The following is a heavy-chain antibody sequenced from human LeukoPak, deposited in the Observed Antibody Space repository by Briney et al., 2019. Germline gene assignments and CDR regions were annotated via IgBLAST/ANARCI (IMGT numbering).Heavy chain of an antibody. Sequence: PGGSQRLSCAASGFTFSSYSMNWVRQAPGKGLEWVSSINDRGDDTYYADSVKGRFTISRDNSKNTLYLQMNSLRAEDTAVYYCAKEGYSYDTTDYYFDYWGQGTLVTVSS. V-gene: IGHV3-23*01. J-gene: IGHJ4*02. D-gene: IGHD5-18*01. CDR3: AKEGYSYDTTDYYFDY. CDR2: INDRGDDT. CDR1: GFTFSSYS.